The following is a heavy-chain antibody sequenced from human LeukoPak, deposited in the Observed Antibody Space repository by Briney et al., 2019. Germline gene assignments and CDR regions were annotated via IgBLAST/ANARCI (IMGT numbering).Heavy chain of an antibody. J-gene: IGHJ6*02. CDR2: INPNSGGT. CDR3: AREGLLWFGELELPHYYYGMDV. Sequence: ASVKVSCKASGYTFTGYYMHWVRQAPGQGLEWMGWINPNSGGTNYAQKFQGRVTMTRDTSISTAYMELSRLRSDDTAVYYCAREGLLWFGELELPHYYYGMDVWGQGTTVTVSS. V-gene: IGHV1-2*02. CDR1: GYTFTGYY. D-gene: IGHD3-10*01.